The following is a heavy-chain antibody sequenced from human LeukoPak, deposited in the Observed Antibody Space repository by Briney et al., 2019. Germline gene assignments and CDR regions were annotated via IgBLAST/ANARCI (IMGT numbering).Heavy chain of an antibody. CDR3: ARGRNHAFDI. D-gene: IGHD3-10*01. CDR2: ISSSSATI. Sequence: GGSLRLSCAASGFSFSSYAMNWVRQAPGKGLEWVSFISSSSATIYYADSVKGRFTISRDNAKNSLYLQMNTLRDEDTAVYYCARGRNHAFDIWGQGTMVTVSS. J-gene: IGHJ3*02. V-gene: IGHV3-48*02. CDR1: GFSFSSYA.